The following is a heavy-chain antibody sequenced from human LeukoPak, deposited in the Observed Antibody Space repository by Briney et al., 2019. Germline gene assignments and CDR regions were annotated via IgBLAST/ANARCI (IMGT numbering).Heavy chain of an antibody. Sequence: KPGGSLRLSCAASGFTFSNAWMSWVRQAPGKGLVWVGRIKSKTDGGTTDYAAPVKGRFTISRDDLKNTLYLQMNSLKTEDTAVYYCTTHNDYYDSSGYVYWGQGTLVTVSS. D-gene: IGHD3-22*01. CDR3: TTHNDYYDSSGYVY. V-gene: IGHV3-15*01. CDR2: IKSKTDGGTT. CDR1: GFTFSNAW. J-gene: IGHJ4*02.